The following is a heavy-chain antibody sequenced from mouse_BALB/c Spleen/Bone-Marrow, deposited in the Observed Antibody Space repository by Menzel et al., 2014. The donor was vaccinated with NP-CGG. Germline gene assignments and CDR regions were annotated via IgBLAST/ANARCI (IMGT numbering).Heavy chain of an antibody. J-gene: IGHJ2*01. CDR2: ISPGNGDI. CDR3: RRSVGNPFDH. Sequence: VQGVESDAELVKPGASVKTSCKASGYTFTDHAIHWVKQKPEQGLEWIGYISPGNGDIKYNEKFKGKATLTADKSSSTAYMQLSGLTSEDSAVYICRRSVGNPFDHWGQGTTLTVSS. CDR1: GYTFTDHA. D-gene: IGHD2-1*01. V-gene: IGHV1S53*02.